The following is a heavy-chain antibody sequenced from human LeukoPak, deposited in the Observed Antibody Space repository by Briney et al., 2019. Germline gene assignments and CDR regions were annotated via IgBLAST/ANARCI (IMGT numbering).Heavy chain of an antibody. V-gene: IGHV4-61*02. CDR1: GGSISSGSYY. CDR2: IYTSGST. CDR3: ARAASGWYGNDY. Sequence: PSETLSLTCTVPGGSISSGSYYWSWIRQPAGKGLEWIGRIYTSGSTNYNPSLKSRVTMSVDTSKNQFSLKLSSVTAADTAVYYCARAASGWYGNDYWGQGTLVTVSS. D-gene: IGHD6-19*01. J-gene: IGHJ4*02.